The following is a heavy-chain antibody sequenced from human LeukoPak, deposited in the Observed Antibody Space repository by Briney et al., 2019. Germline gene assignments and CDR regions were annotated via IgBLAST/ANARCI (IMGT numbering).Heavy chain of an antibody. J-gene: IGHJ4*02. V-gene: IGHV3-7*01. D-gene: IGHD3-3*01. CDR3: AGTLHDFWSGYASYFDY. CDR2: IKQDGSGK. CDR1: GFTFSSYW. Sequence: GGSLRLSCAASGFTFSSYWMSWVRQAPGKGLEWVANIKQDGSGKYYVDSVKGRFTISRDNAKNSLYLQMNSLRAEDTAVYYCAGTLHDFWSGYASYFDYWGQGTLVTVSS.